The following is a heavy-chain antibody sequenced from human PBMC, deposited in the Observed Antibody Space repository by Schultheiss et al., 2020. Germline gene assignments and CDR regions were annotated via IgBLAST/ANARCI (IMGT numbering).Heavy chain of an antibody. D-gene: IGHD2-21*02. CDR3: AKDVAYCGGDCYPPLSLHYFDY. Sequence: GGSLRLSCAASGFTFSSYGMHWVRQAPGKGLEWVAVISYDGSNKYYADSVKGRFTISRDNSKNTLYLQMNSLRAEDTAVYYCAKDVAYCGGDCYPPLSLHYFDYWGQGTLVTVSS. J-gene: IGHJ4*02. CDR2: ISYDGSNK. CDR1: GFTFSSYG. V-gene: IGHV3-30*18.